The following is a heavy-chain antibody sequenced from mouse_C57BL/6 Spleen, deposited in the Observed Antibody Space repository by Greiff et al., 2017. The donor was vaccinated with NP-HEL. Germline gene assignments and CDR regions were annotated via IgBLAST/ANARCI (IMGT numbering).Heavy chain of an antibody. J-gene: IGHJ3*01. Sequence: VQLQQSGAELARPGASVKLSCKASGYTFTSYGISWVKQRTGQGLEWIGEIYPRSGNTYYNETFKGKATLTADKSSSTAYMELRSLTSEDSAVYFCARGTTEGFAYWGQGTLVTVSA. CDR1: GYTFTSYG. CDR3: ARGTTEGFAY. D-gene: IGHD2-13*01. V-gene: IGHV1-81*01. CDR2: IYPRSGNT.